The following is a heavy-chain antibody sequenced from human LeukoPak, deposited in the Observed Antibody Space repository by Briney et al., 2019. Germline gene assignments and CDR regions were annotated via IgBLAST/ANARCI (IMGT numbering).Heavy chain of an antibody. J-gene: IGHJ4*02. CDR2: INPVGGST. D-gene: IGHD1-7*01. V-gene: IGHV1-46*01. CDR3: ARGYRINWNYYFDY. Sequence: VASVKVSCKASGYTFTSHYMHWVRQAPGQGLEWMGIINPVGGSTIYAQMFQGRVTMTTDTSTSTAYMELRSLRSDDTAVYYCARGYRINWNYYFDYWGQGTLVTVSS. CDR1: GYTFTSHY.